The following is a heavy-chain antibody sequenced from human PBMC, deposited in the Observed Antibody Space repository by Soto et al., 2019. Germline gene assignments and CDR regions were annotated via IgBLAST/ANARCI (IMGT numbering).Heavy chain of an antibody. CDR3: ATDYYDSSAPIAFDI. J-gene: IGHJ3*02. V-gene: IGHV1-24*01. D-gene: IGHD3-22*01. CDR2: FDPEDGET. Sequence: ASVKVSCKVSGYTLTELSMHWVRQAPGKGLEWMGGFDPEDGETIYAQKFQGRVTMTEDTSTDTAYMELSSLRSEDTAVYYCATDYYDSSAPIAFDIWGQRTMVTVSS. CDR1: GYTLTELS.